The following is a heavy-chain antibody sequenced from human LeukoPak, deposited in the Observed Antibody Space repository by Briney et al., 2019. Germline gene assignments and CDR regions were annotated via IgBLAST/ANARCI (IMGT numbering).Heavy chain of an antibody. V-gene: IGHV1-69*04. CDR1: GGTFSSYA. J-gene: IGHJ4*02. CDR2: IIPILGIA. Sequence: ASVKVSCKASGGTFSSYAISWVRQAPRQGLEWMGRIIPILGIANYAQKFQGRVTITADKSTSTAYMELSSLRSEDTAVYYCAREYYGSGSYCDYWGQGTLVTVSS. CDR3: AREYYGSGSYCDY. D-gene: IGHD3-10*01.